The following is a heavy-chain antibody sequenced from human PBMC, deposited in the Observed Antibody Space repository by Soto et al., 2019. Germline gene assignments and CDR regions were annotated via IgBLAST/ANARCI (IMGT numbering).Heavy chain of an antibody. CDR2: ISPSGSP. CDR3: ARGVLA. CDR1: GGSVNSGGYS. Sequence: SETLSLTCSVSGGSVNSGGYSWSWIRQPPGKGLEWIGFISPSGSPAYNPTLKSRVTISVDRSNNQISLELSSVTAADTAVYYCARGVLAWGPGTLVTVSS. V-gene: IGHV4-30-2*01. J-gene: IGHJ5*02. D-gene: IGHD2-8*01.